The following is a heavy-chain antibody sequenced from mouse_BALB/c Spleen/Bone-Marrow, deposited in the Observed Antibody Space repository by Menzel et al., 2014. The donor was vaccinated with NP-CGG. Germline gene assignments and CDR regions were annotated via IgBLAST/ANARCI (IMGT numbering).Heavy chain of an antibody. Sequence: EVQLQQSGAELVKPGASVKLSCTASGFNIKDTYMHWVKQRPGQGLEWIGWIDPENGNTKYAPKFQGKATITADTSSNSSNPHLMILRPESAAVYDFSSYAYGTHGFAYWGQGTLVTVSA. D-gene: IGHD1-1*01. CDR3: SSYAYGTHGFAY. V-gene: IGHV14-3*02. CDR1: GFNIKDTY. J-gene: IGHJ3*01. CDR2: IDPENGNT.